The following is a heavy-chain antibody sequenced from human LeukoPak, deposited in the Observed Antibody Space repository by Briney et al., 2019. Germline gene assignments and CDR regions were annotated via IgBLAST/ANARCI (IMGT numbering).Heavy chain of an antibody. CDR2: INPSGGST. CDR1: GYTFTSYY. D-gene: IGHD3-3*01. V-gene: IGHV1-46*01. CDR3: ARDPSLGDFWSGLDPYYFDY. Sequence: GASVKVSCKASGYTFTSYYMHWVRQAPGQGLEWMGIINPSGGSTSYAQKFQGRVTMTRDTSTSTVYTELSSLRSEDTAVYYCARDPSLGDFWSGLDPYYFDYWGQGTLVTVSS. J-gene: IGHJ4*02.